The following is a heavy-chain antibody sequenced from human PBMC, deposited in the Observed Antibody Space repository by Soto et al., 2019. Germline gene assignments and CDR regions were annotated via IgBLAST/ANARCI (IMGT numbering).Heavy chain of an antibody. CDR3: ARAGSGAAYYYYGLDV. D-gene: IGHD7-27*01. J-gene: IGHJ6*02. V-gene: IGHV1-18*04. Sequence: QGQLVQSGAEVKKPGASVKVSCKAAGYTFTSHGFSWVRQAPGQGLEWMGWVSPYNGNTNDAQKFQGRVTMTTDTSTSTAYMELRSLTSDDTAVYYCARAGSGAAYYYYGLDVWGQGTTVTVSS. CDR2: VSPYNGNT. CDR1: GYTFTSHG.